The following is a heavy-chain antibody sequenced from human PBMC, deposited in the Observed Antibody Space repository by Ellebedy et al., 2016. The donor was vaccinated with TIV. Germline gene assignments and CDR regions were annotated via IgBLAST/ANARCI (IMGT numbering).Heavy chain of an antibody. V-gene: IGHV3-7*02. Sequence: GESLKISCAASGFTFTNHWMNWVRQAPGKGLEWVSNIKQDGSEKYYVDSVKGRFTISRDNAKNSLYLQMNSLRAEDTAVYYCARYSYERAFELWGLGTMVTVSS. CDR1: GFTFTNHW. D-gene: IGHD2-15*01. CDR3: ARYSYERAFEL. CDR2: IKQDGSEK. J-gene: IGHJ3*01.